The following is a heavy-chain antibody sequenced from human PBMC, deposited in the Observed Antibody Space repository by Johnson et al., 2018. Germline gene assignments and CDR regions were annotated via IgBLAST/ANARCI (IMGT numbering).Heavy chain of an antibody. Sequence: QVQLVQSGAEVKKPGSSVKVSCKASGGTFSSYTISWVRQAPGQGLEWMGRIIPILGIANYAQKFQGRVTITADKSTSPAYMELSSLRSEDTAVYYCARHSGYDFDKRYYMDVWGKGTTVTVSS. D-gene: IGHD5-12*01. CDR1: GGTFSSYT. CDR3: ARHSGYDFDKRYYMDV. CDR2: IIPILGIA. V-gene: IGHV1-69*02. J-gene: IGHJ6*03.